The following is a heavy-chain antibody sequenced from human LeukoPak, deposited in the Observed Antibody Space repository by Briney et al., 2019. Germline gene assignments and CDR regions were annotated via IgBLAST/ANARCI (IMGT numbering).Heavy chain of an antibody. CDR1: GGSISNYY. Sequence: SEPLSLTCTVSGGSISNYYWSWIRQPPGKGLEWIGYIYYTGSTNYNPSLRSRVTISVDTSKNQFSLKLSSVTAADTAVYYCARPRAGAHDAFDIWGHGTMVTVSA. CDR2: IYYTGST. J-gene: IGHJ3*02. CDR3: ARPRAGAHDAFDI. D-gene: IGHD4/OR15-4a*01. V-gene: IGHV4-59*08.